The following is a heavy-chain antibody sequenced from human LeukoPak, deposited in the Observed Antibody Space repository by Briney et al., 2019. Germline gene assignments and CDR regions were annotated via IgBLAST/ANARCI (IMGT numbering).Heavy chain of an antibody. J-gene: IGHJ5*02. V-gene: IGHV3-21*01. CDR1: GFTVSSNY. CDR3: ARDMVRGVQNWFDP. Sequence: GGSLRLSCAASGFTVSSNYMSWVRQAPGKGLEWVSSISSSSSYIYYADSVKGRFTISRDNAKNSLYLQMNSLRAEDTAVYYCARDMVRGVQNWFDPWGQGTLVTVSS. CDR2: ISSSSSYI. D-gene: IGHD3-10*01.